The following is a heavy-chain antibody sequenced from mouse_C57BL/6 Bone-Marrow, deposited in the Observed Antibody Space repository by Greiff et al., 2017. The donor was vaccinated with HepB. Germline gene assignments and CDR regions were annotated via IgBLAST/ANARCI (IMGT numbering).Heavy chain of an antibody. V-gene: IGHV3-5*01. CDR1: GISITTGNYR. D-gene: IGHD3-2*02. CDR2: IYYSGTI. Sequence: EVKLMESGPGLVKPSQTVFLTCTVTGISITTGNYRWSWIRQFPGNKLEWIGYIYYSGTITYNPSLTSRTTITRDTPKNQFFLEMNSLTAEDTATYYCAGGDSSGDFDDWGQGTTLTVSS. J-gene: IGHJ2*01. CDR3: AGGDSSGDFDD.